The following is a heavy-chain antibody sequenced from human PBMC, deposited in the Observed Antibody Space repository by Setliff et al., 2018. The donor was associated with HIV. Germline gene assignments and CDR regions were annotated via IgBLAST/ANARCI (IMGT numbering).Heavy chain of an antibody. D-gene: IGHD3-9*01. Sequence: GASVKVSCKASGYTFTSYYMHWVRQAPGQGLEWMGIINPSGGSTSYAQKFQGRVTMTRDTSTSTVYMELSSLRSEDTAVYYCARGVHVLRYFDWLSRLGYWGQGTPVTVSS. CDR3: ARGVHVLRYFDWLSRLGY. CDR1: GYTFTSYY. CDR2: INPSGGST. J-gene: IGHJ4*02. V-gene: IGHV1-46*01.